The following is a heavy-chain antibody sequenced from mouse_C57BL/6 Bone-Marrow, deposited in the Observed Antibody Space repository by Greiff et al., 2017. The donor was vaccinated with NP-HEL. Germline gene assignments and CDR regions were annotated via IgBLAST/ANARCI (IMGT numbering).Heavy chain of an antibody. V-gene: IGHV1-76*01. CDR2: IYPGSGNT. J-gene: IGHJ3*01. CDR1: GYTFTDYY. Sequence: QVQLQQSGAELVRPGASVKLSCKASGYTFTDYYINWVKQRPGQGLEWIARIYPGSGNTYYNEKFKGKATLTAEKSSSTAYMQLSSLTSEDSAVYFCARWIAYGGQGTLVTVSA. CDR3: ARWIAY.